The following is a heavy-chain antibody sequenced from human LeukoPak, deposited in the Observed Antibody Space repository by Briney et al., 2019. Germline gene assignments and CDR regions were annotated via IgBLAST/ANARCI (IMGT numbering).Heavy chain of an antibody. D-gene: IGHD6-6*01. Sequence: SETLSLTCTVSGGSISSSSYYWGWIRQPPGKGLEWIGSIYYSGSTYYNPSLKSRVTISVDTSKNQFSLKLSSVTAADTAVYYCARPSEIAAQYYFDYWGQGTLVTVSS. J-gene: IGHJ4*02. CDR1: GGSISSSSYY. V-gene: IGHV4-39*01. CDR2: IYYSGST. CDR3: ARPSEIAAQYYFDY.